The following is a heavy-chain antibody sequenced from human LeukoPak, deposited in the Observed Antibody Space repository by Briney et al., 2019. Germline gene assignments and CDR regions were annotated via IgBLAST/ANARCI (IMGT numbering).Heavy chain of an antibody. CDR1: GFTVSSDH. CDR3: ARVNRGDAFDI. CDR2: LFAGGNT. D-gene: IGHD3-16*02. V-gene: IGHV3-66*01. Sequence: GGSLRLSCVASGFTVSSDHMNWVRQAPGKGLQWVSALFAGGNTYYVDSVKGRFTISRDNSKNTLYLQMNSLRAEDTAVYYCARVNRGDAFDIWGQGTLATVSS. J-gene: IGHJ3*02.